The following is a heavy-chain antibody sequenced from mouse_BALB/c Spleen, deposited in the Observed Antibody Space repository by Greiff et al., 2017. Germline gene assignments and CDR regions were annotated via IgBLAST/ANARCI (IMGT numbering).Heavy chain of an antibody. J-gene: IGHJ4*01. CDR3: AKYGNYVGYAMDY. CDR2: IWRGGST. Sequence: VQLQQSGPSLVQPSQSLSITCTVSGFSLTSYGVHWVRQSPGKGLEWLGVIWRGGSTDYNAAFMSRLSITKDNSKSQVFFKMNSLQADDTAIYYCAKYGNYVGYAMDYWGQGTSVTVSS. V-gene: IGHV2-5-1*01. D-gene: IGHD2-1*01. CDR1: GFSLTSYG.